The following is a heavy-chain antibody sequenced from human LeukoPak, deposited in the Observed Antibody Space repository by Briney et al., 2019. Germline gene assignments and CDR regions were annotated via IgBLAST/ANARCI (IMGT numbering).Heavy chain of an antibody. D-gene: IGHD3-10*01. CDR3: AKGRGLFPSSNDY. CDR2: LTGSGANT. Sequence: GGSLRLSCAASGFTSRSYAMTWVRQAPGKGLEWVSSLTGSGANTYYADSVKGRFAISRDNSKSTLYLQMNSLRAEDTAVYYCAKGRGLFPSSNDYWGQGTLVTVSS. V-gene: IGHV3-23*01. CDR1: GFTSRSYA. J-gene: IGHJ4*02.